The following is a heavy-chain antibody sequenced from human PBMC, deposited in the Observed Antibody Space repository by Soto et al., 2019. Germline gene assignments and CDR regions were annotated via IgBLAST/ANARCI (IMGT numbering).Heavy chain of an antibody. CDR2: ISYDGSDE. Sequence: QVQLVESGGGVVQPGRSLRLSCAASGFTFSSFGMHWVRQAPGKGLEWVALISYDGSDEYYRDSVKGRFTISRDNSKNTLFPQVNSLRPEDTAVYYCAKDTSPGVSASSSDYWGQGALVTVSS. V-gene: IGHV3-30*18. D-gene: IGHD2-2*01. CDR3: AKDTSPGVSASSSDY. CDR1: GFTFSSFG. J-gene: IGHJ4*02.